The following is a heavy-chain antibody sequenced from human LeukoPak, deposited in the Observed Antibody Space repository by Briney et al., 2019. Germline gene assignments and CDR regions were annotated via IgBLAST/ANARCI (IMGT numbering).Heavy chain of an antibody. Sequence: SETLSLTCTVSGGSISSSSYYWGWIRQPPGKGLEWIGSIYYSGSTYYNPSLKSRVTISVDTSKNQFSLKLSSVTAADTAVYYCARIYQLLLSDAFDIWGQGTMVTVSS. V-gene: IGHV4-39*07. CDR1: GGSISSSSYY. D-gene: IGHD2-2*01. CDR2: IYYSGST. J-gene: IGHJ3*02. CDR3: ARIYQLLLSDAFDI.